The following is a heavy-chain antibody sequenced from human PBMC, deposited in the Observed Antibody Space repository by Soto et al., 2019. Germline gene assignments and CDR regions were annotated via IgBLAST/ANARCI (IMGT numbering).Heavy chain of an antibody. J-gene: IGHJ4*02. CDR3: AKRDNGPSGH. CDR2: ISGSAGST. Sequence: EVQLLESGGGLVQPGGSLRLSCAGSGFSFSTYAINWVRQAPGKGLDWVSAISGSAGSTYYADSVKGRFTISRDNSKNTVYLQMDSLRAEDTAVYYCAKRDNGPSGHWCQGTLVTVSS. V-gene: IGHV3-23*01. CDR1: GFSFSTYA. D-gene: IGHD1-1*01.